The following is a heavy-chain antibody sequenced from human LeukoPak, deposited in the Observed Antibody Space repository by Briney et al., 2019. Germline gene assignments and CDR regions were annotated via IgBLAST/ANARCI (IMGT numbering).Heavy chain of an antibody. D-gene: IGHD3-9*01. CDR1: GGSISSYY. CDR3: ARLRERYFDWFYAFDI. CDR2: IYYSGST. J-gene: IGHJ3*02. V-gene: IGHV4-59*08. Sequence: PSETLSLTCTVSGGSISSYYWSWIRQPPGKGLEWIGYIYYSGSTNYNPSLKSRVTISVDTPKNQFSLKLSSVTAADTAVYYCARLRERYFDWFYAFDIWGQGTMVTVSS.